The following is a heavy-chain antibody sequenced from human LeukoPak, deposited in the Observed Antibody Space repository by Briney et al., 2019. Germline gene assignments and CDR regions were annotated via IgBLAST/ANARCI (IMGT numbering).Heavy chain of an antibody. CDR1: GFIFSDHY. J-gene: IGHJ6*02. CDR2: ISSSGSSI. Sequence: GGSLRLSCAASGFIFSDHYMSWIRQAPGKGLEWVSYISSSGSSIYYADSVKGRFTISRDNSKNTLYLQMNSLRAEDTAVYYCARDGQHTYLMDVWGQGTTVTVSS. V-gene: IGHV3-11*04. CDR3: ARDGQHTYLMDV. D-gene: IGHD2/OR15-2a*01.